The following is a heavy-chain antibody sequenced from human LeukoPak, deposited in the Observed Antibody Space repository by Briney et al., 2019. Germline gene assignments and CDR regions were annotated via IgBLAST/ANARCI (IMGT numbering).Heavy chain of an antibody. CDR1: GGSISSHY. V-gene: IGHV4-59*11. D-gene: IGHD1-20*01. Sequence: SETLSLTGTVSGGSISSHYWSWIRQPPGKGLEWIGYIYYSGSTNYNPSLKSRVTISVDTSKNQFSLKLSSVTAADTAVYYCAREVTGNWFDPWGQGTLVTVSS. J-gene: IGHJ5*02. CDR3: AREVTGNWFDP. CDR2: IYYSGST.